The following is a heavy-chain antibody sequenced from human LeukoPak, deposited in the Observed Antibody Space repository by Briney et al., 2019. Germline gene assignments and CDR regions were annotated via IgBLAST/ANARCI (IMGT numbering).Heavy chain of an antibody. CDR2: VSGSGTDT. CDR3: ARVRPGGYGSSWYLDY. D-gene: IGHD6-13*01. Sequence: PGGSLTLSCAASGFSFSSYAMSWVRQTPGKGLDWVSAVSGSGTDTFYDNSVKGRFTISRDNAKNTLYLQMNSLRAEDTAVYYCARVRPGGYGSSWYLDYWGQGTLVTVSS. CDR1: GFSFSSYA. V-gene: IGHV3-23*01. J-gene: IGHJ4*02.